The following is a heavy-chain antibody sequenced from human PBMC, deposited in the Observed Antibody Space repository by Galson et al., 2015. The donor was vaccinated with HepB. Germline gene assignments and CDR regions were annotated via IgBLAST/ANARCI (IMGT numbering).Heavy chain of an antibody. J-gene: IGHJ4*02. D-gene: IGHD6-19*01. CDR3: ASGRGWYRPPDY. V-gene: IGHV3-23*01. Sequence: SLRLSCAASGFTFSSYAMSWVRQAPGKGLEWVSAISGSGGSTYYADSVKGRFTISRDNSKNTLYLQMNSLRAEDTAVYYCASGRGWYRPPDYWGQGTLVTVSS. CDR1: GFTFSSYA. CDR2: ISGSGGST.